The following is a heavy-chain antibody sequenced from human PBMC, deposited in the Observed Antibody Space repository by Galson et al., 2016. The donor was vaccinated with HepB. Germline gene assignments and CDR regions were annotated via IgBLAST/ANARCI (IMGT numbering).Heavy chain of an antibody. V-gene: IGHV5-51*01. Sequence: QSGAEVKKAGESLKISCKASGYTFTNYWIGWVRQIPGKGLEWMGIINPGDSDTRYSPSFQGQVTISADKSITTAYLQWSSLKASDTAMYYCARPLFSSSSLAHWGQGTLVIVS. D-gene: IGHD6-6*01. CDR2: INPGDSDT. J-gene: IGHJ4*02. CDR1: GYTFTNYW. CDR3: ARPLFSSSSLAH.